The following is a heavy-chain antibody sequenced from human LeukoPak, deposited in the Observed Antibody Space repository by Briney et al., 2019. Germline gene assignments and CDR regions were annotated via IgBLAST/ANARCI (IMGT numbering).Heavy chain of an antibody. CDR1: GFNFSSYA. J-gene: IGHJ4*02. V-gene: IGHV3-30-3*01. CDR3: ARVAVRGVILDYFHY. Sequence: PGRSLRLSCAASGFNFSSYALHWVRQAPGKGLGWVAVISYDGSNKFYADSVKGRFTISRDNSKNTLYLQMNSLRAEDTAVYYCARVAVRGVILDYFHYWSQGTLVTVSS. D-gene: IGHD3-10*01. CDR2: ISYDGSNK.